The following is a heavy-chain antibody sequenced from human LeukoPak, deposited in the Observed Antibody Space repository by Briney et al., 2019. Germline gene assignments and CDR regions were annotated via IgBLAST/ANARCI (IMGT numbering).Heavy chain of an antibody. CDR1: GGSISSGGYY. J-gene: IGHJ4*02. V-gene: IGHV4-30-4*08. CDR2: IYYSGST. Sequence: SETLSLTCTVSGGSISSGGYYWSWIRQPPGKGLEWIGYIYYSGSTYYNPSLKSRVTISVDTSKNQFSLKLSSVTAADTAVYYCARDQGDGYNTPFDYWGQGTLVTVSS. D-gene: IGHD5-24*01. CDR3: ARDQGDGYNTPFDY.